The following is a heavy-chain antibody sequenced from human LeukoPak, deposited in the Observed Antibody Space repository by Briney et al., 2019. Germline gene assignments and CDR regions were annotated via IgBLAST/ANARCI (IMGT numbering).Heavy chain of an antibody. CDR1: GYTFTGYY. J-gene: IGHJ3*02. D-gene: IGHD5-18*01. Sequence: ASVKVSCKASGYTFTGYYMHWVRQAPGQGLEWMGRINPNSGGTNYAQKFQGRVTMTRDTSISTAYMELSRLRSDDTAVYYCARSRSMKGYSYGDAFDIWAKGQWSPSLQ. V-gene: IGHV1-2*06. CDR2: INPNSGGT. CDR3: ARSRSMKGYSYGDAFDI.